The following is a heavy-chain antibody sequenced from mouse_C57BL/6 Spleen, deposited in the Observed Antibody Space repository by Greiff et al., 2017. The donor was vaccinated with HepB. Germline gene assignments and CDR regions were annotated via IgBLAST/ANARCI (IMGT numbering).Heavy chain of an antibody. J-gene: IGHJ4*01. CDR1: GYTFTSYW. Sequence: QVQLQQPGAELVKPGASVKLSCKASGYTFTSYWMQWVKQRPGQGLEWIGEIDPSDSYTNYNQKFKGKATLTVDTSSSTAYMQLSSLTSEDSAVYYCARSYDYEGAMDYWGQGTSVTVSS. CDR3: ARSYDYEGAMDY. V-gene: IGHV1-50*01. CDR2: IDPSDSYT. D-gene: IGHD2-4*01.